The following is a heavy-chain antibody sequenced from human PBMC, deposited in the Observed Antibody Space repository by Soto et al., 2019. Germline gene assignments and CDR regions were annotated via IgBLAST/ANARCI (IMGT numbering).Heavy chain of an antibody. D-gene: IGHD1-26*01. CDR3: VRLIGNSWLDF. V-gene: IGHV6-1*01. J-gene: IGHJ5*01. CDR1: GDSVSSSSVT. Sequence: PSQTLSLTFAISGDSVSSSSVTWNWISHSPSRGLEWLGRTYYRSKWYNDYAESVKSRITINPDTSKNQFSLHLNSVTPEDAAVYYCVRLIGNSWLDFWGQGNLVPVAS. CDR2: TYYRSKWYN.